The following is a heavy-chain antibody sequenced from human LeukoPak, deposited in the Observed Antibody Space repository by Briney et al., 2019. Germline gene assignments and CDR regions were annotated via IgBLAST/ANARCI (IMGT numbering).Heavy chain of an antibody. CDR1: GYTFTSCD. Sequence: GASVTVSCKASGYTFTSCDINWVRQATGQGLEWMGWMNPNSGNTGYVQSFQGRITMTRDSSIGTAYMELSNLTSEDTAIYYCTRGSSGRRDNWGQGTLVTVSA. J-gene: IGHJ4*02. D-gene: IGHD6-19*01. V-gene: IGHV1-8*01. CDR3: TRGSSGRRDN. CDR2: MNPNSGNT.